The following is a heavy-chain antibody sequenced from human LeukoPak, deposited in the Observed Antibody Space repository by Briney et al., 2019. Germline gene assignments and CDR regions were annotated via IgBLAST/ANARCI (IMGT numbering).Heavy chain of an antibody. D-gene: IGHD3-22*01. J-gene: IGHJ1*01. CDR2: ISAYNGNT. Sequence: ASVKVSCKASGYTFTSYGISWVRQAPGQGLEWMGWISAYNGNTNYAQKLQGRVTMTTDTSTSTAYMELRSLRSDDTAVYYCARGPTRVYYYDSSGSAEYFQHWGQGTLVTVSS. V-gene: IGHV1-18*01. CDR1: GYTFTSYG. CDR3: ARGPTRVYYYDSSGSAEYFQH.